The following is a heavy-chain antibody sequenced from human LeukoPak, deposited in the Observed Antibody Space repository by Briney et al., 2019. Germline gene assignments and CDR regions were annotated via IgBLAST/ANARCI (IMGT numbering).Heavy chain of an antibody. D-gene: IGHD1-14*01. CDR2: ISGDGATT. CDR1: GFTFDDYA. Sequence: PGGPLILSCAVPGFTFDDYARHWVRQAPGKGVEWVSLISGDGATTYYADSVKGRFTISRDNSKNSLYLQMNSLRTEDTALYYCAKTPPSYGRWGQGTLVTVSS. CDR3: AKTPPSYGR. V-gene: IGHV3-43*02. J-gene: IGHJ4*02.